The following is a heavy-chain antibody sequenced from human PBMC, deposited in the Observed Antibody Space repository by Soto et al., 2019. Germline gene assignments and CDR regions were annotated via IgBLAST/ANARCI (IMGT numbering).Heavy chain of an antibody. CDR2: INAGNGNT. D-gene: IGHD2-21*02. CDR3: ARSIVVVTALDY. V-gene: IGHV1-3*05. CDR1: GCTFTSYA. Sequence: QVQLVQSGAEEKKRGASVKVSCKASGCTFTSYAMHWVRQAPGQRLEWMGWINAGNGNTKYSQKFQGRVTITRDTSASTVYMELSSLRSEDTAVYYCARSIVVVTALDYWGQGTLVTVSS. J-gene: IGHJ4*02.